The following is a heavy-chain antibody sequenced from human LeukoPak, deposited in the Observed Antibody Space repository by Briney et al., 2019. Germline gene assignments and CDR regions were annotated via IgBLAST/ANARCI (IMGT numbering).Heavy chain of an antibody. V-gene: IGHV3-23*01. J-gene: IGHJ4*02. CDR2: VSGRDTST. CDR1: GFTFSNYA. CDR3: ARGVRNGYNYSY. Sequence: GASLRLSCAASGFTFSNYAMSWVRQAPGKGLEWVSAVSGRDTSTYYTDSVKGRFTISRDNSKNTLYLQMNSLRAEDTAVYYCARGVRNGYNYSYWGQGTLVTVSS. D-gene: IGHD5-24*01.